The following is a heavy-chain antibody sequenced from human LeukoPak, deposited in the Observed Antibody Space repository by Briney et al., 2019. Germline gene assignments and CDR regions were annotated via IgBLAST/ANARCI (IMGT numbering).Heavy chain of an antibody. CDR2: IYYSGST. J-gene: IGHJ4*02. CDR1: GGSISSSSYY. CDR3: ARFYCSSTSCWSPFDY. V-gene: IGHV4-39*07. Sequence: SETLSLTCTVSGGSISSSSYYWGWIRQPPGKGLEWIGSIYYSGSTYYNPSLKSRVTISVDTSKNQFSLKLSSVTAADTAVYYCARFYCSSTSCWSPFDYWGQGTLVTVSS. D-gene: IGHD2-2*01.